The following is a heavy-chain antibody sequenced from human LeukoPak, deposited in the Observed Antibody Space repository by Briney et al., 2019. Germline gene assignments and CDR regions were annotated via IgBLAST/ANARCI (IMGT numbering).Heavy chain of an antibody. V-gene: IGHV3-7*01. J-gene: IGHJ1*01. CDR1: EFSFGRDW. Sequence: QAGGSLRLTCVASEFSFGRDWISWVRQAPGKGLEWVACIKQDGSEEYYVGSVRGRFTVSVDNGKNSLYLQMNSLRAEDTARYYCATLYSTKSVFWGRGTAVTVSS. CDR2: IKQDGSEE. CDR3: ATLYSTKSVF. D-gene: IGHD2-2*01.